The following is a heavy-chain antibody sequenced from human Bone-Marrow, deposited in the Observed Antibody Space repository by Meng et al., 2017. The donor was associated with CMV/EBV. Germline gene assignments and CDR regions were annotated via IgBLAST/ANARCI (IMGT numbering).Heavy chain of an antibody. Sequence: LRLSRTVPGGSISSGGYYWSWIRQHPGKGLEWIGYIYYSGSTYYNPSLKSRVTISVDTSKNQFSLKLSSVTAADTAVYYCARVVRYQLHKGAFDIWGQGTMVTVSS. D-gene: IGHD2-2*01. CDR1: GGSISSGGYY. CDR2: IYYSGST. CDR3: ARVVRYQLHKGAFDI. V-gene: IGHV4-31*03. J-gene: IGHJ3*02.